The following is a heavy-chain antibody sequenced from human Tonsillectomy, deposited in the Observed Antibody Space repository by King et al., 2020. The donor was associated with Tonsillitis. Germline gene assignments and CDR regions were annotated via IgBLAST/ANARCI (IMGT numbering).Heavy chain of an antibody. Sequence: QLQESGSGLVKPSQTLSLTCDVSGGSISRDGYSWSWIRQPPWKGLEWIGYIYHSGTTYYNPSLKSRVTISVDRSKNQFSLKLSSVTAADTAVYYCARGEAARLYFDYWGQGTLVTVSS. V-gene: IGHV4-30-2*01. CDR2: IYHSGTT. CDR3: ARGEAARLYFDY. CDR1: GGSISRDGYS. D-gene: IGHD6-6*01. J-gene: IGHJ4*02.